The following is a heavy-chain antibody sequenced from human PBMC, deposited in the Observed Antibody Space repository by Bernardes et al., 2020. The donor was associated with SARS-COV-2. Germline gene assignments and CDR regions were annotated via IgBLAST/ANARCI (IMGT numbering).Heavy chain of an antibody. Sequence: VWSLRLSCAASGVSFNSNAMYWVRQAPGKGLEWVAVISYDGRNKYYAESAKGRFTISRDNSKNTLYLQMDSLRGDDTGIYYCARDLSSGWSDDYYYGMGVWGQGTTVTVSS. CDR2: ISYDGRNK. V-gene: IGHV3-30*04. CDR1: GVSFNSNA. D-gene: IGHD6-19*01. CDR3: ARDLSSGWSDDYYYGMGV. J-gene: IGHJ6*02.